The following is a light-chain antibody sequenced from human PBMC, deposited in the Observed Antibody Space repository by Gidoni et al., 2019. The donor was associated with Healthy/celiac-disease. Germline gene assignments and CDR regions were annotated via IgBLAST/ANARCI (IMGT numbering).Light chain of an antibody. CDR3: QSYDSSPHWV. CDR2: GNS. CDR1: SSNIGAGYD. V-gene: IGLV1-40*01. J-gene: IGLJ3*02. Sequence: QRVTISCTGSSSNIGAGYDVHWYQQLPGTAPKLLIYGNSKRPSGVPDRFSGSKSGTSASLAITGLQAEDEADYYCQSYDSSPHWVFGGGTKLTVL.